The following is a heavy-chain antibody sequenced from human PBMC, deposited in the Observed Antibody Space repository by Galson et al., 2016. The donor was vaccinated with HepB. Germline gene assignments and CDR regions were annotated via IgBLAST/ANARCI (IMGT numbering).Heavy chain of an antibody. CDR1: GFTLSSYR. J-gene: IGHJ6*02. CDR3: ARDRHCGASSCYLGMDA. D-gene: IGHD2-2*01. V-gene: IGHV3-48*02. Sequence: SLRLSCAASGFTLSSYRMNWVRQAPGKGLEWVSYISRGSYTMYYADSVKGRFTISRDNAKNSLCLQMNSLRDDDTAVYYCARDRHCGASSCYLGMDAWGQGTTVAVSS. CDR2: ISRGSYTM.